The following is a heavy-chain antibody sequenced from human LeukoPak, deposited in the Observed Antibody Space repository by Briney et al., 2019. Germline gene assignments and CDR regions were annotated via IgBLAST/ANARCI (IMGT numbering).Heavy chain of an antibody. V-gene: IGHV3-53*01. CDR3: ARASSQWLVPY. Sequence: PGGSLRLSCAASGFIVSSNYMNWVRQAPGKGLEWVSVIYRGGNTYYAESVKGRFTISRDNSKNTLYLQLNSLRAEDTAVYYCARASSQWLVPYWGQGTLVTVSS. D-gene: IGHD6-19*01. J-gene: IGHJ4*02. CDR1: GFIVSSNY. CDR2: IYRGGNT.